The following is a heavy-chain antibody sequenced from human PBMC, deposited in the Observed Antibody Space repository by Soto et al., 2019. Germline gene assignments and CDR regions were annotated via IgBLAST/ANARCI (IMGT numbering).Heavy chain of an antibody. J-gene: IGHJ6*02. D-gene: IGHD1-26*01. CDR2: IIPIFGTA. Sequence: EASVKVSCKASGGTFSSYAISWVRQAPGQGLEWMGGIIPIFGTANYAQKFQGRVTITADESTSTAYKELSSLRSEDTAVYYCARAWKLSEYSYPSYYYGMDVWGQGTTVTVSS. CDR1: GGTFSSYA. CDR3: ARAWKLSEYSYPSYYYGMDV. V-gene: IGHV1-69*13.